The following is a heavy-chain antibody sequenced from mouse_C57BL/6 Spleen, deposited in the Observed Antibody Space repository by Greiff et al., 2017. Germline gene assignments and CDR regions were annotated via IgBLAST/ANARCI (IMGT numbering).Heavy chain of an antibody. CDR1: GYTFTDYE. J-gene: IGHJ4*01. D-gene: IGHD2-4*01. Sequence: QVQLQQSGAELVRPGASVTLSCKASGYTFTDYEMHWVKQTPVHGLEWIGAIDPETGGTAYNQKFKGKAILTADKSSSTAYMELRSLTSEDSAVYYGTRDDDYDPFYAMEGRGKRPSVTFA. CDR2: IDPETGGT. V-gene: IGHV1-15*01. CDR3: TRDDDYDPFYAMEG.